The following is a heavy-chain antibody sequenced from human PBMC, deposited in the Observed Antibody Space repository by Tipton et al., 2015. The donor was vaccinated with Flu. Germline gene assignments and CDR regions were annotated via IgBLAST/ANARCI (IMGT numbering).Heavy chain of an antibody. CDR1: GGSISNYY. J-gene: IGHJ3*02. Sequence: LRLSCTVSGGSISNYYWSWMRQSPGKGLEWIGYIYQRGSTSYNPSLASRVTISVDTSKNQFSLGLSSVTAADTAVYYCASHSGSPNGAFDIWGQGTMVTVSS. CDR3: ASHSGSPNGAFDI. V-gene: IGHV4-59*08. D-gene: IGHD1-26*01. CDR2: IYQRGST.